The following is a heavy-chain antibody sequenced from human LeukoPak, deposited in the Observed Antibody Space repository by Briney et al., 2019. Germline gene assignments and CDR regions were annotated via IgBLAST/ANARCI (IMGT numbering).Heavy chain of an antibody. D-gene: IGHD2-8*02. J-gene: IGHJ4*02. Sequence: PGGSLRLSCVASGFTFSDFFMSWIRQAPGKGLEWISFISYRADTPCYADSVKGRFTISRDNAKNSVFLQMNSLRVEDTAVYYCASGYRSGYHYWGQGTLVSVSS. CDR1: GFTFSDFF. V-gene: IGHV3-11*01. CDR3: ASGYRSGYHY. CDR2: ISYRADTP.